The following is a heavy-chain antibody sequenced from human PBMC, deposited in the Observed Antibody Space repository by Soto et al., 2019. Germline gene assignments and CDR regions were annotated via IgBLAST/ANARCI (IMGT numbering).Heavy chain of an antibody. Sequence: SETLSLTCTVSGGSISSSSYYWGWIHQPPGKGLEWIGSIYYSGSTYYNPSLKSRVTISVDRSKNQFSLKLSSVTAADTAVYYCARPQTTVTPYDYWGQGTRVTVPS. D-gene: IGHD4-17*01. CDR2: IYYSGST. J-gene: IGHJ4*02. V-gene: IGHV4-39*07. CDR3: ARPQTTVTPYDY. CDR1: GGSISSSSYY.